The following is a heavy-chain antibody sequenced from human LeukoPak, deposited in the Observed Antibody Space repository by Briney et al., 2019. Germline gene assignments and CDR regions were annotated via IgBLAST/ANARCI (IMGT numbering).Heavy chain of an antibody. CDR2: ISGSGDST. CDR3: AKDRRNDYAQGLDY. V-gene: IGHV3-23*01. Sequence: GGSLRLSCAASGFTFINYAMTWVRQAPGKGLEWVSTISGSGDSTYYANSVKGRFTIPRDNSKNTLHLQMSSLRAEDSAVYYCAKDRRNDYAQGLDYWGQGTLVTVSS. D-gene: IGHD4-17*01. CDR1: GFTFINYA. J-gene: IGHJ4*02.